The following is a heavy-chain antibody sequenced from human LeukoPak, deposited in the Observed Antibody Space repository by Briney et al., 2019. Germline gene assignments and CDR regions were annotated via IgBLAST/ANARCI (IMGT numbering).Heavy chain of an antibody. Sequence: KTGGSLRLSCAASGFTFSSYSMNWVRQAPGKGLEWVSSISSSSSYIYYADSVKGRFTISRDNAKNSLYLQMNSLRAEDTAVYYCARSGYSYGYTSYYYYGMDVWGQGTTVTVSS. V-gene: IGHV3-21*01. CDR1: GFTFSSYS. D-gene: IGHD5-18*01. CDR3: ARSGYSYGYTSYYYYGMDV. J-gene: IGHJ6*02. CDR2: ISSSSSYI.